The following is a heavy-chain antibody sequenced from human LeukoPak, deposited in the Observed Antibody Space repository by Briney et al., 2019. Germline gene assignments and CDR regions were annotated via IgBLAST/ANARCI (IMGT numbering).Heavy chain of an antibody. D-gene: IGHD3-22*01. CDR3: ARTYYYDSSGYYTIDY. CDR2: IYYSGST. Sequence: SETLSLTCTVSGGSVSSGSYYWSWIRQPPGKGLEWIGNIYYSGSTKYNLSLKSRVTISVDTSKNQFSLKLSSVTAADTAVYYCARTYYYDSSGYYTIDYWGQGTLVTVSS. V-gene: IGHV4-61*01. CDR1: GGSVSSGSYY. J-gene: IGHJ4*02.